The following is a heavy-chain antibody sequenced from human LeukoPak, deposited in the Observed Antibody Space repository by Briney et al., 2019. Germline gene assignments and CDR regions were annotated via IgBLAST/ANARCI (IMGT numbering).Heavy chain of an antibody. CDR3: AKESITFGGVIAY. J-gene: IGHJ4*02. Sequence: EGSLKVSCAASGFIFSSYAMSWVRQAPGKGLEYVSAISSNGGSTYYANSVKGRFTISRDNSKNSLYLQMNSLRTEDTALYYCAKESITFGGVIAYWGQGTLVTVSS. CDR2: ISSNGGST. V-gene: IGHV3-64*01. D-gene: IGHD3-16*02. CDR1: GFIFSSYA.